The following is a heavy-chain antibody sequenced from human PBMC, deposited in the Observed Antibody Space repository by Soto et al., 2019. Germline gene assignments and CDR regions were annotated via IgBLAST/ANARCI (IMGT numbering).Heavy chain of an antibody. D-gene: IGHD3-3*01. Sequence: EVQLVESGGGLVQPGGSLRLSCAASGFTVSSFYMTWVRQAPGKGLQWVAVISGGGSTYYADSVKGRFTISRDNSKSTLYLEMNSLRAEDTAVYYCARDTFGGAYDFLHGGQGTLVTVSS. J-gene: IGHJ4*02. CDR1: GFTVSSFY. V-gene: IGHV3-66*01. CDR3: ARDTFGGAYDFLH. CDR2: ISGGGST.